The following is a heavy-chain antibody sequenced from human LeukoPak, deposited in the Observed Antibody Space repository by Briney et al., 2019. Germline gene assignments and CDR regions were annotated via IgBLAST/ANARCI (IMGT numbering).Heavy chain of an antibody. CDR2: ISSGSSYI. J-gene: IGHJ4*02. CDR3: ARENYYDGSGYSRDFDY. D-gene: IGHD3-22*01. CDR1: GFTFSTYS. Sequence: SGGSLRLSCAASGFTFSTYSMTWVRQAPGKGLEWVSSISSGSSYIYYADSVKGRFTISRDNAKNSLYLQMNSLRAEDTSIYYCARENYYDGSGYSRDFDYWGQGTLVTVSS. V-gene: IGHV3-21*01.